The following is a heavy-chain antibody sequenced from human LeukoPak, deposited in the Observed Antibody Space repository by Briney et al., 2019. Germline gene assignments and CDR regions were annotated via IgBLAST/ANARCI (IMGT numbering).Heavy chain of an antibody. D-gene: IGHD2-2*01. CDR3: ARGGGVVPAALYYYGMDV. CDR1: GGSISSYY. CDR2: IYYSGST. V-gene: IGHV4-59*12. Sequence: SETLSLTCTVSGGSISSYYWSWIRQPPGKGLEWIGYIYYSGSTNYNPSLKSRVTISVDTSKNQFSLKLSSVTAADTAVYYCARGGGVVPAALYYYGMDVWGQGTTVTVSS. J-gene: IGHJ6*02.